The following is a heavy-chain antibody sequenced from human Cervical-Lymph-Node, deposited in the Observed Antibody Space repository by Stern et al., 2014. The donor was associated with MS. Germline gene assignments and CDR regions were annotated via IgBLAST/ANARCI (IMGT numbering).Heavy chain of an antibody. V-gene: IGHV3-23*04. CDR3: VKVYGFWYFDL. D-gene: IGHD3-16*01. Sequence: EVQLVESGGGLVQPGGSLRLSCAASGFAFSTSAMTWVRQAPGKGLKWVSTLSHNGGGTYYADSVKGRFTISRDTSKNMMYLEMNSLRAEDTAVYYCVKVYGFWYFDLWGRGTLVTVSS. CDR1: GFAFSTSA. CDR2: LSHNGGGT. J-gene: IGHJ2*01.